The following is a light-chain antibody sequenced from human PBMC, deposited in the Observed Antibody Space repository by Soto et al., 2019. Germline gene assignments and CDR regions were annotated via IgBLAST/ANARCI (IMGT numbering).Light chain of an antibody. V-gene: IGLV1-44*01. J-gene: IGLJ1*01. CDR1: SSNIGSNT. CDR3: AAWDDSLNGYV. Sequence: QSVLTPPPSASGTPGQRVTISCSGSSSNIGSNTVNWYQQLPGTAPKLLIYSNNQRPPGVPVRFSGSKSGTSASLAISGLQSEDEADYYCAAWDDSLNGYVFGTGTKVTVL. CDR2: SNN.